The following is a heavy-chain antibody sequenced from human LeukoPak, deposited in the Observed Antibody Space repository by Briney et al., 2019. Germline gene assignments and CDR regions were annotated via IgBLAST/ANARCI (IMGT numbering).Heavy chain of an antibody. CDR2: IYPGDFDT. CDR1: GYSFTSYW. CDR3: TRPSPTHVAALYY. V-gene: IGHV5-51*01. Sequence: GESLKISCKGSGYSFTSYWIGWVRQMPGKGLEWMGIIYPGDFDTRYYPSFQGQVTISADKSISTAYLQWSSLKASDTAMYYCTRPSPTHVAALYYWGQGTLVTVSS. J-gene: IGHJ4*02. D-gene: IGHD6-6*01.